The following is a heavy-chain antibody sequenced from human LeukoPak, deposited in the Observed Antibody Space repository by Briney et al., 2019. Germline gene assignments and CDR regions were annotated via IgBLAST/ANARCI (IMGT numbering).Heavy chain of an antibody. J-gene: IGHJ4*02. D-gene: IGHD6-19*01. CDR1: DFSVGSNY. CDR3: ARHADRSIAVAGTFDY. CDR2: MYSVGTT. Sequence: PGGSLRLSCAASDFSVGSNYMTWVRQAPGKGLEWVSLMYSVGTTFYADSVKGRFTISRDASKNTLYLQMNRLRVEDTAVYYCARHADRSIAVAGTFDYWGQGTLVTVSS. V-gene: IGHV3-66*04.